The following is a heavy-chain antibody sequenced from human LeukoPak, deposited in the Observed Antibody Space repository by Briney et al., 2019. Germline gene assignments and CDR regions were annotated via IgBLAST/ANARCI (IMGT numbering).Heavy chain of an antibody. CDR2: ISAYNGNT. Sequence: GASVKVSCKASGYTFTSYGISWVRQAPGQGLGWMGWISAYNGNTNYAQKLQGRVTMTTDTSTSTAYMELRSLRSDDTAVYYCARDSVSMITFGGVIPRPFDYWGQGTLVTVSS. V-gene: IGHV1-18*01. D-gene: IGHD3-16*02. J-gene: IGHJ4*02. CDR3: ARDSVSMITFGGVIPRPFDY. CDR1: GYTFTSYG.